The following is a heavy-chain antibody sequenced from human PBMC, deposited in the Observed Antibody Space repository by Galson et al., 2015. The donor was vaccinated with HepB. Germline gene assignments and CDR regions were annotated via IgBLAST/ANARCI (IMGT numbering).Heavy chain of an antibody. CDR3: AKERMMTLTPFES. V-gene: IGHV3-23*01. J-gene: IGHJ4*02. D-gene: IGHD2-15*01. Sequence: SLRLSCAVSGFTFSSYGMSWVRLAPGKRLEWVSGISGGGGSTYYAKSVEGRFTVFRDDSKNTLYLRMNSLRADDSAVYHCAKERMMTLTPFESWGQGTLVTVSS. CDR1: GFTFSSYG. CDR2: ISGGGGST.